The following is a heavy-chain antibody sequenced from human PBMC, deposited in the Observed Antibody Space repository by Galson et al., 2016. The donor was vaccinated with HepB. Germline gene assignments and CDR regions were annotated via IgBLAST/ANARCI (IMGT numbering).Heavy chain of an antibody. Sequence: SVKVSCKASGYTFTSYVIHWARQAPGQSLEWMGWVNGGSGTTKYSQKFQGRVTLTRDTPASTAYLELSSLTSEDTAVYYCTTSVAVGYWGQGTLVTVSS. D-gene: IGHD6-19*01. CDR2: VNGGSGTT. CDR1: GYTFTSYV. CDR3: TTSVAVGY. J-gene: IGHJ4*02. V-gene: IGHV1-3*01.